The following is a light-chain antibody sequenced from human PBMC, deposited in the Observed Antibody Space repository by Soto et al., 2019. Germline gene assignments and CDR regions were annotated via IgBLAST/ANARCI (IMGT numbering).Light chain of an antibody. J-gene: IGKJ2*01. CDR1: QSISSY. CDR3: LQSYSTRTT. CDR2: AAS. Sequence: DIQMTQSPSSLSASVGDRVTITCRASQSISSYLNWYQQKPGKAPNTLIYAASSMQTGVTSRFSGSGSGTYFTLTISSLLPEDFATFYCLQSYSTRTTFGQGTKLEMK. V-gene: IGKV1-39*01.